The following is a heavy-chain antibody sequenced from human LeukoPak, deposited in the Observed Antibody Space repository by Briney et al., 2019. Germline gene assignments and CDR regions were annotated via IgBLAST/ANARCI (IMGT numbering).Heavy chain of an antibody. CDR1: GFTFNHYG. CDR2: IWSDGTNK. V-gene: IGHV3-33*01. Sequence: LGRSLRLSCAAAGFTFNHYGMHWVRQAPGKGLEWVSVIWSDGTNKYYAASVKGRFTISRDDFDKTVYLQMSSLRPDDTGVYYCARDAQRGFDYSNSLQYWGQGTPVTVST. CDR3: ARDAQRGFDYSNSLQY. D-gene: IGHD4-11*01. J-gene: IGHJ4*02.